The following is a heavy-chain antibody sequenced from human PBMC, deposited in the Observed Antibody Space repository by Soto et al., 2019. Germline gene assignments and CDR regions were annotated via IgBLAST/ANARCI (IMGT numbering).Heavy chain of an antibody. CDR1: GFTFSSYA. J-gene: IGHJ4*02. V-gene: IGHV3-23*01. CDR3: AKDESGYSSGWLPGFIGDY. CDR2: ISGSGGST. Sequence: EVQLLESGGGLVQPGGSLRLSCAASGFTFSSYAMSWVRQAPGKGLEWVSAISGSGGSTYYADSVKGRFTISRDNSKNTLYLQMNSLRAEDTAVYYCAKDESGYSSGWLPGFIGDYWGQGTLVTVSS. D-gene: IGHD6-19*01.